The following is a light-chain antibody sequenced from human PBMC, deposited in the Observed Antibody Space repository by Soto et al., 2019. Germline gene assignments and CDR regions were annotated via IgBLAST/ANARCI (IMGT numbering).Light chain of an antibody. Sequence: EIVLTQSPGTLSLSPGERATLSCRASQSLYNSFLAWYQQKPGQTPRLLINAVSNRATGVPDRFSGSGSGTDFTLTISRLEPEDFAVYYCQQYGSPPHTFVQGTKVEI. V-gene: IGKV3-20*01. CDR2: AVS. J-gene: IGKJ2*01. CDR1: QSLYNSF. CDR3: QQYGSPPHT.